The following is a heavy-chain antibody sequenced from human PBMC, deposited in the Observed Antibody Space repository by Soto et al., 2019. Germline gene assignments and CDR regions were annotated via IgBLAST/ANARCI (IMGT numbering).Heavy chain of an antibody. D-gene: IGHD2-2*01. V-gene: IGHV4-4*07. CDR1: GGSLSSYY. CDR3: PRLAGDVVVPAAGDYYYGMDV. CDR2: IYTSGST. J-gene: IGHJ6*01. Sequence: SESLSLPCTVSGGSLSSYYWSWIRQPAGKGLEWIGRIYTSGSTNSNPSLKSRVPMSVATSTNQFSLKLSPVTAADTAVYYCPRLAGDVVVPAAGDYYYGMDVWGQGTTFPVSS.